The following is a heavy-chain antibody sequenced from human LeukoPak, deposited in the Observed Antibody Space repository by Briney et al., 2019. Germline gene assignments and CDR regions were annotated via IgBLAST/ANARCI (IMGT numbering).Heavy chain of an antibody. Sequence: ASVKVSCKASGYTFTGYYMHWVRQAPGQGLEWMGWINPNSGGTNYAQKFQGRVTMTRDTSISTAYMELSRLRSEDTAVYYCARDPSSTKYYFDYWGQGTLVTVSS. CDR2: INPNSGGT. CDR3: ARDPSSTKYYFDY. J-gene: IGHJ4*02. V-gene: IGHV1-2*02. CDR1: GYTFTGYY. D-gene: IGHD6-6*01.